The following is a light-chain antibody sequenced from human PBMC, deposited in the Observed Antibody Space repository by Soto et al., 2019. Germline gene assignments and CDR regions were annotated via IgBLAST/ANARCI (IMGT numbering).Light chain of an antibody. CDR2: DNN. Sequence: QSVLTQPPSVSAAPGQKVTISCSASSSNIGNNYVSWYQQLPGTAPKLLIYDNNKRPSGIPDRFSGSKSGTSATLGITGLLSGDEADYYCGTWGSSLSVVFGGGTKVTVL. V-gene: IGLV1-51*01. CDR3: GTWGSSLSVV. J-gene: IGLJ2*01. CDR1: SSNIGNNY.